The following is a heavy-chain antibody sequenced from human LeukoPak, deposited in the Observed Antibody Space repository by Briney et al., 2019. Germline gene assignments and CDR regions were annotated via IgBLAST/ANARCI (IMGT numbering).Heavy chain of an antibody. D-gene: IGHD5-12*01. CDR1: GGSISSGGYY. Sequence: SETLSLTCTVSGGSISSGGYYWSWIRQHPGKGPEWIGYIYYSGSTYYNPSLKSRVTISVDTSKNQFSLKLSSVTAADTAVYYCARDRGPYSGYDSYYFDYWGQGTLVTVSS. J-gene: IGHJ4*02. V-gene: IGHV4-31*03. CDR2: IYYSGST. CDR3: ARDRGPYSGYDSYYFDY.